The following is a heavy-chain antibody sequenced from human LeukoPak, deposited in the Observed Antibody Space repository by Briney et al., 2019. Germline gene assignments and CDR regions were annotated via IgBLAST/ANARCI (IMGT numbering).Heavy chain of an antibody. V-gene: IGHV4-34*01. Sequence: SETLSLTCAVYGGSFSGYYWSWIRQPPGKGLEWIGEINHSGSTNYNPSLKSRVTISVDTSKDQFSLKLSSVTAADTAVYYCASLIVVVTTGWFDPWGQGTLVTVSS. CDR1: GGSFSGYY. D-gene: IGHD3-22*01. CDR3: ASLIVVVTTGWFDP. J-gene: IGHJ5*02. CDR2: INHSGST.